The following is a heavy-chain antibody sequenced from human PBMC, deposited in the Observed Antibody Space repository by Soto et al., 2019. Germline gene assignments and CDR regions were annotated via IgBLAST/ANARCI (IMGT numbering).Heavy chain of an antibody. J-gene: IGHJ6*03. CDR2: ISGSGGST. V-gene: IGHV3-23*01. D-gene: IGHD3-10*01. CDR3: AKSGGMWFGELADHNYYYYYMDV. Sequence: GGSLRLSCAASGFTFSSYAMSWVRQAPGKGLEWVSAISGSGGSTYYADSVKGRFTISRDNSKNTLYLQMNSLRAEDTAVYYCAKSGGMWFGELADHNYYYYYMDVWGKGTTVTVSS. CDR1: GFTFSSYA.